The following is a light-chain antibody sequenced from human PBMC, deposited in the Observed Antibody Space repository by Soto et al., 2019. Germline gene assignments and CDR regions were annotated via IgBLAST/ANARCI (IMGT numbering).Light chain of an antibody. CDR3: QQYNNWPLAT. J-gene: IGKJ1*01. V-gene: IGKV3-15*01. Sequence: EIVMTQSPATLSVSPGERASLSCRAIQSVNSNLAWYQQKPGQTPRLLIYGASTRATGIPARFSGSGSGTEFTLTITSLQSEDFAVYYCQQYNNWPLATFGQGTKVDIK. CDR1: QSVNSN. CDR2: GAS.